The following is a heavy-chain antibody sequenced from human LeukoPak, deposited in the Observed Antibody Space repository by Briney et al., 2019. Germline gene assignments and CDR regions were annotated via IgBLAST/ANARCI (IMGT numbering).Heavy chain of an antibody. J-gene: IGHJ4*02. CDR3: ARFMSGSGDY. Sequence: ASVKVSCKASGYTFTGYYMHWVRQAPGQGLEWMGWMNPNSGNTGYAQKFQGRVTMTRNTSISTAYMELSSLRSEDTAVYYCARFMSGSGDYWGQGTLVTVSS. CDR1: GYTFTGYY. D-gene: IGHD3-10*01. CDR2: MNPNSGNT. V-gene: IGHV1-8*02.